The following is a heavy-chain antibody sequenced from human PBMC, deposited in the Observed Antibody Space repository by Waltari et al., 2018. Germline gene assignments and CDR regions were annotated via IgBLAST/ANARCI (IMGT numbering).Heavy chain of an antibody. D-gene: IGHD2-15*01. J-gene: IGHJ4*02. CDR1: GFTFSNYG. Sequence: QVQLVESGGSVVQPGRSLRLSCAASGFTFSNYGMPWVRQAPGKGLEWVALISYDGSNKYSDSVKGRFTISRDNSKNTVDLQMNSLRAEDTAVYYCANGLCGGNCYTLFHWGQGTLVTVSS. V-gene: IGHV3-30*18. CDR2: ISYDGSNK. CDR3: ANGLCGGNCYTLFH.